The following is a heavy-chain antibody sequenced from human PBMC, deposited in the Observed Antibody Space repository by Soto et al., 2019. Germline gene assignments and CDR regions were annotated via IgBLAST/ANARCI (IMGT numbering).Heavy chain of an antibody. CDR3: ASALMISGVVAAPSYGMDG. D-gene: IGHD3-3*01. J-gene: IGHJ6*04. CDR2: MNPNSGNT. Sequence: ASVKVSCKASGYTFTSYAINWVRQATGQGLEWMGWMNPNSGNTGYAQKFQGRVTMTRNTSISTAYMELSSLRSEDTAVYYCASALMISGVVAAPSYGMDGCRRGPTVAVSS. V-gene: IGHV1-8*01. CDR1: GYTFTSYA.